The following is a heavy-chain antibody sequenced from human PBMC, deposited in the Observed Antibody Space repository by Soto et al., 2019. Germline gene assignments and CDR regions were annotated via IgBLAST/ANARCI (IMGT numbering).Heavy chain of an antibody. CDR2: IYNSGTS. J-gene: IGHJ4*02. V-gene: IGHV4-30-4*01. Sequence: QVHLQESGPGLVQPSQTLSLTCTVSGDSITGGGYYWSWIRQPPGKGLEWIAYIYNSGTSYYNPSLKSRVTISLDTSKNQFSLNLISVSAADTAVYYFARDRGGYCSLDYWGQGILVTVS. D-gene: IGHD2-21*01. CDR3: ARDRGGYCSLDY. CDR1: GDSITGGGYY.